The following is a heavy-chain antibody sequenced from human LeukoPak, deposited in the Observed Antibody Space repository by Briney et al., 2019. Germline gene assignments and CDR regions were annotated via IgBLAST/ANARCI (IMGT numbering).Heavy chain of an antibody. CDR3: AKDSSGPAF. J-gene: IGHJ4*02. CDR2: IKKTGSET. Sequence: GGSLRLSCAASGFTFSHFWMSWVRQAPGKGLEWVAYIKKTGSETYYVDSVKGRFTITRDFSKNTLYLQMNSLRADDTAIYYCAKDSSGPAFWGQGTLVTVSS. V-gene: IGHV3-7*03. D-gene: IGHD6-19*01. CDR1: GFTFSHFW.